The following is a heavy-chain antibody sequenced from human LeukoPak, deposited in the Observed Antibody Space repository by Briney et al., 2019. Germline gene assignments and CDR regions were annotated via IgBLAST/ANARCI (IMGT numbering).Heavy chain of an antibody. J-gene: IGHJ4*02. CDR3: ARDRETLGYCSSSTCLAAGSDY. V-gene: IGHV1-18*01. Sequence: GASVKVSCKASGYTFTSYGISWVRQAPGQGLEWMGWITAYSGHTNYAQKLQGRVTMTTDTSASTADMELRSLRSDDTAVYYCARDRETLGYCSSSTCLAAGSDYWGQGTLVTASS. CDR2: ITAYSGHT. D-gene: IGHD2-2*01. CDR1: GYTFTSYG.